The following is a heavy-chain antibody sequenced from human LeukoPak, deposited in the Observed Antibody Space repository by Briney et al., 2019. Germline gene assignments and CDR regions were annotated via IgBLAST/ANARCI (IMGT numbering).Heavy chain of an antibody. J-gene: IGHJ4*02. V-gene: IGHV3-7*01. Sequence: PGGSLRLSCVASGFTFSNYWMTWVRQAPGKGLEWVAHINQDGSEEHYMDSAKARFTISRDNAKNSLSLQMNSLRAEDTAVYYCVRDGGVSGYDLLDYWGQGTLVTVSS. D-gene: IGHD5-12*01. CDR2: INQDGSEE. CDR3: VRDGGVSGYDLLDY. CDR1: GFTFSNYW.